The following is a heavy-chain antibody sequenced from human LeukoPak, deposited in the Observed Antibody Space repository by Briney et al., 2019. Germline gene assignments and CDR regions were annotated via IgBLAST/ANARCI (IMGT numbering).Heavy chain of an antibody. CDR2: IGGSGDKT. J-gene: IGHJ4*02. Sequence: GGSLTLSCAAAGFTFNRNAISWARQAPGKGLEWVSTIGGSGDKTFYADSGKGRFIISRDNSKNMVHLQMNSLTGEDTALYYCVRRGDASSGWGDHDFWGQGALVTVSS. CDR1: GFTFNRNA. V-gene: IGHV3-23*01. CDR3: VRRGDASSGWGDHDF. D-gene: IGHD6-19*01.